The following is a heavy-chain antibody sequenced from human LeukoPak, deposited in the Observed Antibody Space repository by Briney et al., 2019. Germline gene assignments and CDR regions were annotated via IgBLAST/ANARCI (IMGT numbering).Heavy chain of an antibody. CDR2: ISDSGATT. D-gene: IGHD3-22*01. Sequence: GGSLRLSCSASGFTFSSYAMSWVRHAPGKGLESVSLISDSGATTYYAVSVKGRFTISRDSSKNTLSLQMNSLRAEDTAIYYCAKNRWPASGYYDYLGQGTLVTVSS. CDR3: AKNRWPASGYYDY. V-gene: IGHV3-23*01. CDR1: GFTFSSYA. J-gene: IGHJ4*02.